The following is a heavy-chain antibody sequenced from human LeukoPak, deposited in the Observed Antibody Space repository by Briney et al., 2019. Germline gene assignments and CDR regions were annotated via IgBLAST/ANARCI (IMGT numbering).Heavy chain of an antibody. J-gene: IGHJ5*02. D-gene: IGHD3-3*01. Sequence: ASVKVSCKASGYTFTSYGISWVRQAPGQGLEWMGWTSAYNGNTNYAQKLQGRVTMTTDTSTSTAYMELRSLRSEDTAVYYCAASTVGFGVVIIRTNWFDPWGQGTLVTVSS. V-gene: IGHV1-18*01. CDR2: TSAYNGNT. CDR3: AASTVGFGVVIIRTNWFDP. CDR1: GYTFTSYG.